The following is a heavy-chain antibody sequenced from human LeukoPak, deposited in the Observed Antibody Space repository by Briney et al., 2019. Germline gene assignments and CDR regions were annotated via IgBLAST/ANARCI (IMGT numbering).Heavy chain of an antibody. D-gene: IGHD3-22*01. V-gene: IGHV4-39*01. CDR3: ARQYYDSSGYSLLNL. CDR1: GGSISSSSYY. Sequence: SETLSLTCTVSGGSISSSSYYWGWIRQPPGKGLEWIGSIYYSGSTYYHPSLKGRVTISVDTSKNQFSLKLSSVTAADTAVYYCARQYYDSSGYSLLNLWGQGTMVTVSS. J-gene: IGHJ3*01. CDR2: IYYSGST.